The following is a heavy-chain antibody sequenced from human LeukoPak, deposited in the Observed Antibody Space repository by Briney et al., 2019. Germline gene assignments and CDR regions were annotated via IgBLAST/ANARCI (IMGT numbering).Heavy chain of an antibody. CDR1: GFTFSSYA. V-gene: IGHV3-23*01. Sequence: GGSLRLSCAASGFTFSSYAMSWVRQAPGKGLEWVSAIGGSGSTTYYADSVKGRFTISRDNAKNSLYLQMNSLRAEDTALYYCAKAIVGATSGFDPWGQGTLVTVSS. J-gene: IGHJ5*02. CDR2: IGGSGSTT. D-gene: IGHD1-26*01. CDR3: AKAIVGATSGFDP.